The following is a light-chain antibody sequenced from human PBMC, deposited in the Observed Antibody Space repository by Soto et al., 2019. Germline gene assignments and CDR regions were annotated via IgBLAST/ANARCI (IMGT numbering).Light chain of an antibody. CDR1: QSVLYNSNNKNY. Sequence: DIVMTQSPDSLAVSLGERATINYKSSQSVLYNSNNKNYLAWYQQKPGQPPKLLIYWASTRESGVPDRLSGSGSGTDFTLTISSLQAEDVAVYYCQQYYRTPWTFGQGTKVEI. V-gene: IGKV4-1*01. CDR2: WAS. J-gene: IGKJ1*01. CDR3: QQYYRTPWT.